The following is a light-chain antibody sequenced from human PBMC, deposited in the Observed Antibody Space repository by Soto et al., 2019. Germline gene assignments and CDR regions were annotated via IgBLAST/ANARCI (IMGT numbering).Light chain of an antibody. V-gene: IGKV3-20*01. J-gene: IGKJ4*01. CDR2: GSS. CDR1: QSVNNNY. CDR3: KQYGSSPLT. Sequence: EIVLTQSPGTLSLSPGERATLSCRASQSVNNNYLAWYQQKPGQAPRLLIYGSSSRATGIPDRFSGSGSGADFTLTISRLEPEDFAVYFCKQYGSSPLTFGGGTRWIS.